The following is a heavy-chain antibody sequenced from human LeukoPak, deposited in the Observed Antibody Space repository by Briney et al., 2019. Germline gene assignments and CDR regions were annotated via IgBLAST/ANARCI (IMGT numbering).Heavy chain of an antibody. CDR1: GFTFANYN. Sequence: GESLRLSCAASGFTFANYNFNWVRQAPGKGLEWVSYISSTSSTIYYADSMKGRLTISRDNAKSSLYLQMNSLRAEDTAVYYCARDPPHGMDVWGQGTTVTVSS. CDR2: ISSTSSTI. CDR3: ARDPPHGMDV. V-gene: IGHV3-48*01. J-gene: IGHJ6*02.